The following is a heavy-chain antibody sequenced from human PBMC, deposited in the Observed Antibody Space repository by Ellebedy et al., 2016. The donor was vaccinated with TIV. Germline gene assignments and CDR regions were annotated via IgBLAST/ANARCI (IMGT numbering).Heavy chain of an antibody. D-gene: IGHD3-10*01. CDR1: GFAFSSSS. CDR3: AKGQVWLGELDD. J-gene: IGHJ4*02. CDR2: ICRRGCST. Sequence: PGGSLRLSCTASGFAFSSSSVSWFRQALGNRLDWVSTICRRGCSTYYADSVECRFAISKDNSQNVLNLQMSSLRAEDTAIYYCAKGQVWLGELDDWGQGTLVTVSS. V-gene: IGHV3-23*01.